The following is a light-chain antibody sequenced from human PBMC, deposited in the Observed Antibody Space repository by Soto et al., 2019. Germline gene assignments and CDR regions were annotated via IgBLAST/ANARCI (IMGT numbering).Light chain of an antibody. J-gene: IGKJ1*01. V-gene: IGKV3-20*01. CDR2: GAS. CDR3: QQYGGSPLT. CDR1: ESVSSNY. Sequence: EIVLTQSPGTLSLSPGERATLSCRASESVSSNYLAWYQQKPGQAPRLLMYGASTRATGVPDRFSGSGSGTDSTLSISRLEPEDFAVYYCQQYGGSPLTFGQGTKVEIK.